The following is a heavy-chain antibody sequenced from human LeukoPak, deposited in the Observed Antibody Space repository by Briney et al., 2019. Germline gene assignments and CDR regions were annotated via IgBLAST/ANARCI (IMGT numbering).Heavy chain of an antibody. D-gene: IGHD6-19*01. V-gene: IGHV3-53*01. J-gene: IGHJ4*02. Sequence: PGGSLRLSCAASGFTVSSNFMSWVRQAPGKGLQWVSIIYSGGGTDYADSVRGRFSVSRDSSKNTLSLQMNSLRADDTAVYYCARGSGSGWPLDFWGQGTLVTVSS. CDR3: ARGSGSGWPLDF. CDR1: GFTVSSNF. CDR2: IYSGGGT.